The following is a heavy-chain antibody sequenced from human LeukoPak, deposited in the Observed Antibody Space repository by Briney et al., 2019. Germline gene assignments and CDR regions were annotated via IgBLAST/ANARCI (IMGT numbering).Heavy chain of an antibody. CDR2: IKSKTDGGTT. J-gene: IGHJ4*02. CDR3: SSGYYDSSGYSSSDY. Sequence: GGSLRLSCAASGFTFSNAWMSWVRQAPGKGLEWVGRIKSKTDGGTTDYAAPVKGRFTISRDDSKNTLYLQMNSLKTEDTAVYYCSSGYYDSSGYSSSDYWGQGTLVTVSS. D-gene: IGHD3-22*01. CDR1: GFTFSNAW. V-gene: IGHV3-15*01.